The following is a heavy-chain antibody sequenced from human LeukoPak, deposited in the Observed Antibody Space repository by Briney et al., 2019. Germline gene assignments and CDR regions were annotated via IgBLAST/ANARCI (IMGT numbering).Heavy chain of an antibody. CDR1: GGSISSSSYY. J-gene: IGHJ4*02. V-gene: IGHV4-39*07. CDR3: ARPNVYCSGGSCYSGGFDY. D-gene: IGHD2-15*01. CDR2: IYYSGST. Sequence: PSETLSLTCTVSGGSISSSSYYWGWIRQPPGEGLEWIGSIYYSGSTYYNPSLKSRVTISVDTSKNQFSLKLSSVTAADTAVYYCARPNVYCSGGSCYSGGFDYWGQGTLVTVSS.